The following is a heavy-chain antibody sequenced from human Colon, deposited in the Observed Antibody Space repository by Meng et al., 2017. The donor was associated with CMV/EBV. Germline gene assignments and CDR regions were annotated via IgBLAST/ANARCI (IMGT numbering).Heavy chain of an antibody. CDR2: IKQDGSEK. Sequence: GESLKISCAASGFTFSSYWMSWVRQAPGKGLERVANIKQDGSEKYYVDSVKGRFTISRDNAKNSLYLQMNSLRAEDTAVYYCAREGNEDAFWSGYYMYYFNGLDVWGQGARVTVSS. CDR3: AREGNEDAFWSGYYMYYFNGLDV. J-gene: IGHJ6*02. V-gene: IGHV3-7*01. CDR1: GFTFSSYW. D-gene: IGHD3-3*01.